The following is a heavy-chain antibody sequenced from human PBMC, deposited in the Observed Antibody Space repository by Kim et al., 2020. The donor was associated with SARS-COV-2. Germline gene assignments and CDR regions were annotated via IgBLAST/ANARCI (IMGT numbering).Heavy chain of an antibody. Sequence: ASVKVSCKASGYTFTSYAMHWVRQAPGQRLEWMGWINAGNGKTKYSQKFQGRVTITRDTSSSTAYMGLSSLRSEDTAVYYCPRGVPVVVAATTHVPFDSWGQGNLVTASS. CDR2: INAGNGKT. D-gene: IGHD2-15*01. CDR3: PRGVPVVVAATTHVPFDS. CDR1: GYTFTSYA. J-gene: IGHJ4*02. V-gene: IGHV1-3*01.